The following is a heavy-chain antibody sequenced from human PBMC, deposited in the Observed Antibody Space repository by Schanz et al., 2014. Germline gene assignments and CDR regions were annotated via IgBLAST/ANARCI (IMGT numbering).Heavy chain of an antibody. CDR1: RFTFSTFA. Sequence: EVQLVESGGDLVQPGGSLRLSCSASRFTFSTFAMHWVRQAPGKGLEYISAISNNGDSTYYADSVKGRFTISRDNSKNTLFLQMSSLRVDDMAVYYCGRAGTGMAGWYFELWGHGTLVTVSS. CDR3: GRAGTGMAGWYFEL. D-gene: IGHD5-18*01. V-gene: IGHV3-64D*06. J-gene: IGHJ2*01. CDR2: ISNNGDST.